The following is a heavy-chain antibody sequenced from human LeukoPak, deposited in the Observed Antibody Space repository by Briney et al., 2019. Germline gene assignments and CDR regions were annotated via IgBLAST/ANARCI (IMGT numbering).Heavy chain of an antibody. D-gene: IGHD5-18*01. J-gene: IGHJ6*02. V-gene: IGHV1-2*04. CDR3: ARGADTAGWFGYYYYYGMDV. Sequence: ASVKVSCKAFGYTFTGYYMHWVRQAPGQGLEWMGWINPNSGGTNYAQKFQGWVAMTRDTSISTAYMELSRLRSDDTAVYYCARGADTAGWFGYYYYYGMDVWGQGTTVTVSS. CDR1: GYTFTGYY. CDR2: INPNSGGT.